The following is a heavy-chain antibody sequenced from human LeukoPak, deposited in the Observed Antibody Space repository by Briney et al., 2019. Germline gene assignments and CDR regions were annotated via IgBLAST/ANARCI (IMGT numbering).Heavy chain of an antibody. CDR1: GGSISSSSYY. CDR2: IYYSGST. D-gene: IGHD3-22*01. V-gene: IGHV4-39*01. J-gene: IGHJ4*02. Sequence: SETLPLTCTVSGGSISSSSYYWGWIRQPPGKGLEWIGSIYYSGSTYYNPSLKSRVTISVDTSKNQFSLKLSSVTAADTAVYYCAGTQFKWLLGVYFDYWGQGTLVTVSS. CDR3: AGTQFKWLLGVYFDY.